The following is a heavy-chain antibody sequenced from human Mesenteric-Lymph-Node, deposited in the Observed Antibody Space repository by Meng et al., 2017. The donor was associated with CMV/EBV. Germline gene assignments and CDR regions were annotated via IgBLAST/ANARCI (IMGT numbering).Heavy chain of an antibody. Sequence: LSCAASGFTVSSDYMSWVRQAPGKGLEWISTLYTSGDTSYADSMKGRFTISRDNSKNTLYLQLNSLTAEDTAVYYCARGGNRPFDFWGQGTLVTVSS. D-gene: IGHD1-14*01. CDR2: LYTSGDT. J-gene: IGHJ4*02. V-gene: IGHV3-53*01. CDR1: GFTVSSDY. CDR3: ARGGNRPFDF.